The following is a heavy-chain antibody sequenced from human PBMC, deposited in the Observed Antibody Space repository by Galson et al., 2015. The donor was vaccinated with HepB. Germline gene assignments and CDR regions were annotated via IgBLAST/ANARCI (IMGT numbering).Heavy chain of an antibody. V-gene: IGHV3-30*18. CDR3: AKVGGGQLWLIGY. J-gene: IGHJ4*02. CDR2: ISYDGSNK. Sequence: SLRLSCAASGFTFSSYGMHWVRQAPGKGLEWVAVISYDGSNKYYADSVKGRFTISRDNSKNTLYLQMNSLRAEDTAVYYCAKVGGGQLWLIGYWGQGPLVTVSS. D-gene: IGHD5-18*01. CDR1: GFTFSSYG.